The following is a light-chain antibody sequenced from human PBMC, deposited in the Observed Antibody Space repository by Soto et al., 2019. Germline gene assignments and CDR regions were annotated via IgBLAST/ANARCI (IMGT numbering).Light chain of an antibody. CDR1: QSVANF. J-gene: IGKJ4*01. Sequence: EIVLTQSPATLSLSPGERATLSCRASQSVANFLAWYQQKPGQAPRLLIYDASNRATGIPARFSGSGSGTDFTLTISSLEPEDFAVYYCQQRSDWLTFGGGTKVEIK. CDR2: DAS. V-gene: IGKV3-11*01. CDR3: QQRSDWLT.